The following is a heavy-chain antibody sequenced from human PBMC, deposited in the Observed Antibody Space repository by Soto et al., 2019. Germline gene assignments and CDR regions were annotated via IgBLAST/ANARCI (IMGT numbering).Heavy chain of an antibody. Sequence: SETLSLTCTVSGGSISSYYWSWIRQPPGKGLEWIGYIYYSGNTYHNPSLKSRLSISLDTSKNQVFLKLSSVTAADTAVYYCARVPIFGVATDLGNYYGLDVWGQGTTVTVSS. CDR3: ARVPIFGVATDLGNYYGLDV. CDR2: IYYSGNT. CDR1: GGSISSYY. J-gene: IGHJ6*02. V-gene: IGHV4-59*08. D-gene: IGHD3-3*01.